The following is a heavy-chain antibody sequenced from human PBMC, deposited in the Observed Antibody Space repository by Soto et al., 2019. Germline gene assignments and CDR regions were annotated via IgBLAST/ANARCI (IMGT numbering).Heavy chain of an antibody. J-gene: IGHJ5*02. CDR2: ITPVFDII. Sequence: QVQLVQSGAEVKKPGSSVRVSCKASGDSFSSLSLSWLRQAPGQGLEWMGVITPVFDIIEYAQKFQGRVTISADESANTTYMELTSLTSDDTAVYYCARDIHYLHPWGQGTQVTVSS. V-gene: IGHV1-69*01. D-gene: IGHD3-10*01. CDR3: ARDIHYLHP. CDR1: GDSFSSLS.